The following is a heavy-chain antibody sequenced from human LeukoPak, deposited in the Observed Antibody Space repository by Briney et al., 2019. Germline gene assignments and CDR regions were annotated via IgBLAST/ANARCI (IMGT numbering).Heavy chain of an antibody. CDR1: GGSISSSSYY. J-gene: IGHJ6*03. Sequence: PSETLSLTCTVSGGSISSSSYYWGWIRQPPGKGLEWIGSIYHSGSTYYNPSLKSRVTISVDTSKNQFSLKLSSVTAADTAVYYCARDGVGVTTNLVYYYMDVWGKGTTVTVSS. D-gene: IGHD4-17*01. CDR2: IYHSGST. CDR3: ARDGVGVTTNLVYYYMDV. V-gene: IGHV4-39*07.